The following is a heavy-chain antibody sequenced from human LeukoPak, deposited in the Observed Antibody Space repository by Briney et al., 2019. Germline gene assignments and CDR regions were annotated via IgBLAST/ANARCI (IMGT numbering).Heavy chain of an antibody. Sequence: SQTLSLTCTVSGGSISSGGYYWSWIRQHPGKGLEWIGYIYYSGSTYYNPSLKSRVTISVDTSKNQFSLKLTSVTAADTAVYYCASRNDILTGYVFDFWGQGTLVTVSS. V-gene: IGHV4-31*03. CDR1: GGSISSGGYY. CDR3: ASRNDILTGYVFDF. D-gene: IGHD3-9*01. J-gene: IGHJ4*02. CDR2: IYYSGST.